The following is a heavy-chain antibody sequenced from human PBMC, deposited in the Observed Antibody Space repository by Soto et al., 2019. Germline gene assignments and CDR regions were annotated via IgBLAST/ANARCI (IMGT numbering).Heavy chain of an antibody. J-gene: IGHJ4*02. CDR1: GITATNGH. V-gene: IGHV3-53*01. CDR2: IYSDDNT. Sequence: SLRLSCAASGITATNGHMSWVRQAPGKGLEWVSVIYSDDNTYYADSVKGRFTISRDTSKDTVYLQMNSLRADDTAVYYCARDWNGDKYFDFWDQGSLVTVSS. CDR3: ARDWNGDKYFDF. D-gene: IGHD1-1*01.